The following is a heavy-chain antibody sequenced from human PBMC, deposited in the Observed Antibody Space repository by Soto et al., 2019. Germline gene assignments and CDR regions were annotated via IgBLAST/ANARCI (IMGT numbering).Heavy chain of an antibody. CDR1: GMTVGDKKY. CDR2: VYDADGK. V-gene: IGHV3-53*01. CDR3: ATWLQREHAYDV. J-gene: IGHJ3*01. D-gene: IGHD1-1*01. Sequence: PGGSLRLSCAVVGMTVGDKKYVAWVRQAPGKGLEWVSGVYDADGKYYADSVKGRFTTSRDSSKTIVYLEMNDLGPEDTAIYYCATWLQREHAYDVWGQGTTVTVSS.